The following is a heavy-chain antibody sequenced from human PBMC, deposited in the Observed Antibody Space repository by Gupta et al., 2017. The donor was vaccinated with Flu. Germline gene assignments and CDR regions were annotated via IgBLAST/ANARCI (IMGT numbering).Heavy chain of an antibody. Sequence: GMEWMGEIDHSGGTNYNPSLKSRVTMSIETSKNQLSLILTSVTAADTAVYYCTRGRGWIATLWNSVDVGRTRTKGLVHW. CDR3: TRGRGWIATLWNSVDVGRTRTKGLVH. V-gene: IGHV4-34*01. D-gene: IGHD2-21*01. J-gene: IGHJ1*01. CDR2: IDHSGGT.